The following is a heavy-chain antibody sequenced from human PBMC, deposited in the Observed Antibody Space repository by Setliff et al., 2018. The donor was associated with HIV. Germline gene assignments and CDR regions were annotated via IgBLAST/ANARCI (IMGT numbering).Heavy chain of an antibody. V-gene: IGHV4-39*07. CDR3: AKDIPGPAINSGRIKNWFDP. CDR1: GGSISSSSYY. J-gene: IGHJ5*02. CDR2: IYYSGST. Sequence: SETLSLTCTVSGGSISSSSYYWGWIRQPPGKGLEWIGSIYYSGSTYYNPSLKSRATISIDTSKNQLSLKLRSVTAADTAVYYCAKDIPGPAINSGRIKNWFDPWGEGTLVTVSS. D-gene: IGHD6-19*01.